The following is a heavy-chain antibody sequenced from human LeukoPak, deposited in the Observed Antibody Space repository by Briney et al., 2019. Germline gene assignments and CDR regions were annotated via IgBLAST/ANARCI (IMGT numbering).Heavy chain of an antibody. CDR3: ARDRNMYSSSWYMVY. J-gene: IGHJ4*02. CDR1: GFTFSSYG. Sequence: PGRSLRLSCAASGFTFSSYGMHWVRQAPGKGLEWVAVIWYDGSNKYYADSVKGRFTISRDNSKNTLYLQMNSLRAEDTAVYCCARDRNMYSSSWYMVYWGQGTLVTVSS. CDR2: IWYDGSNK. D-gene: IGHD6-13*01. V-gene: IGHV3-33*01.